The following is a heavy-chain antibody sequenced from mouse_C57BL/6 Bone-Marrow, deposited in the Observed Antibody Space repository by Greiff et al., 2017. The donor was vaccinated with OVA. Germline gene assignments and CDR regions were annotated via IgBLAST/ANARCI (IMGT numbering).Heavy chain of an antibody. CDR3: NYDAMDY. CDR1: GYTFTSYD. CDR2: IYPRDGST. V-gene: IGHV1-85*01. J-gene: IGHJ4*01. Sequence: VKLVESGPELVKPGASVKLSCKASGYTFTSYDINWVKQRPGQGLEWIGWIYPRDGSTKYNEKFKGKATLTVDTSSSTAYMELHSLTSEDSAVYFCNYDAMDYWGQGTSVTVSS.